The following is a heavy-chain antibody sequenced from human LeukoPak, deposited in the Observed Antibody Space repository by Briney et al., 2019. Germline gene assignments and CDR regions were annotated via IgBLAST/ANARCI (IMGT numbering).Heavy chain of an antibody. V-gene: IGHV3-33*06. CDR2: IWYDGSNK. J-gene: IGHJ3*02. CDR3: AKEYYYDSSFDAFDI. CDR1: GFTFSSYG. Sequence: GGSLRLSCAASGFTFSSYGMHWVRQAPGKGLEWVAVIWYDGSNKYYADSVKGRFTISRDNSKNTLYLQTNSLRAEDTAVYYCAKEYYYDSSFDAFDIWGQGTMVTVSS. D-gene: IGHD3-22*01.